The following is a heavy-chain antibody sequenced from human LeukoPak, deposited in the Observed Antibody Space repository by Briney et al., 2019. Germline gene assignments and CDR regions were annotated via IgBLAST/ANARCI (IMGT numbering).Heavy chain of an antibody. Sequence: ASVKVSCKASGYTFTSFDINCVRQATGQGLEWMGWMNPNSGNTGYAQKFQGRVTMTRNTSISTAYMELSSLRSEDTAVYYCARARYGDYAFDYWGQGTLVTVSS. CDR2: MNPNSGNT. V-gene: IGHV1-8*01. CDR3: ARARYGDYAFDY. J-gene: IGHJ4*02. CDR1: GYTFTSFD. D-gene: IGHD4-17*01.